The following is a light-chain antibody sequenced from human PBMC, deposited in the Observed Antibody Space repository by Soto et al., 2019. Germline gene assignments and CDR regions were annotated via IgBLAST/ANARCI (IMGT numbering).Light chain of an antibody. J-gene: IGKJ4*01. CDR2: DAS. V-gene: IGKV1-39*01. CDR3: QQSYTTPLT. Sequence: DIQMTQSPSSLSASVGDRVTITCRARQTINTYLNWYQQTPGTAPKLLIYDASSLQSGVPSRFRGSGSGTDFTLTITSLQPEDFATYYCQQSYTTPLTFGGGTRWIS. CDR1: QTINTY.